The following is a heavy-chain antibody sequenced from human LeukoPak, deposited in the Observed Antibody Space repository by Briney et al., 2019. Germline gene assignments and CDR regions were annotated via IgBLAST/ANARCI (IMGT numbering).Heavy chain of an antibody. V-gene: IGHV1-46*01. Sequence: GASVTVSCKASGYTFTSYYMHWVRQAPGQGLEWMGIINPSGGSTSYAQKFQGRVTMTRDASTSTVYMELSSLRSEDTAVYYCARDRTVVPAARDYGDYDYYYYGMDVWGQGPTVTGSS. J-gene: IGHJ6*01. D-gene: IGHD2-2*01. CDR3: ARDRTVVPAARDYGDYDYYYYGMDV. CDR1: GYTFTSYY. CDR2: INPSGGST.